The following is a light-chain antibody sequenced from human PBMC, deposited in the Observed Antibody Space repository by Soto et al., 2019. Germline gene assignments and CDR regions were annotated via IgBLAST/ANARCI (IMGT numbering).Light chain of an antibody. Sequence: EIVLTQSPGTLSLSPGERATLSCRASQSVSNSYLAWYQQKPGQAPRLLIYGASSRATGIPDRFSGSGSGTDFTLTIAGLEPEDFAVYYCQQYGSSPYTFGQGTDLEIK. CDR2: GAS. CDR1: QSVSNSY. J-gene: IGKJ2*01. V-gene: IGKV3-20*01. CDR3: QQYGSSPYT.